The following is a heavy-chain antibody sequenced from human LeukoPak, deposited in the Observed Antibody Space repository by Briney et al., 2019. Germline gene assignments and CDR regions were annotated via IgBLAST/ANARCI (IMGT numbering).Heavy chain of an antibody. CDR1: GGSVSSGSYY. Sequence: SETLSLTCTVSGGSVSSGSYYWSWIRQPPGKGLEWIGYIYYSGSTNYNPSLKSRVTISVDTSKNQFSLKLSSVTAADTAVYYCARGRIQLWSDPIDYWGQGTLVTVSS. CDR3: ARGRIQLWSDPIDY. CDR2: IYYSGST. D-gene: IGHD5-18*01. V-gene: IGHV4-61*01. J-gene: IGHJ4*02.